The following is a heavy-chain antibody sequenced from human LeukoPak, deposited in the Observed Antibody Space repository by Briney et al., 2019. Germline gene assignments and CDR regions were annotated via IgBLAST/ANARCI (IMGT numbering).Heavy chain of an antibody. CDR3: APGYCTSSSCSHYFDY. CDR2: ISTSSNTI. CDR1: GFTFSFYS. V-gene: IGHV3-48*01. Sequence: GGSLRLPCAASGFTFSFYSMNWVRQAPGKGLEWVSYISTSSNTIYYADSVKGRFTVSRDNAKNSLYLQMNSLSAEDTAVYYCAPGYCTSSSCSHYFDYWGQGTLVTVSS. D-gene: IGHD2-2*01. J-gene: IGHJ4*02.